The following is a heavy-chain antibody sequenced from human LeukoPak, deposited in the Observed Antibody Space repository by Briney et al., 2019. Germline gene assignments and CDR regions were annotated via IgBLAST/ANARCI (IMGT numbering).Heavy chain of an antibody. D-gene: IGHD4-11*01. CDR2: ISGSGGST. J-gene: IGHJ4*02. V-gene: IGHV3-23*01. Sequence: PGGSLRLSCAASGFTFSSYAMSWVRQAPGKGLEWVSGISGSGGSTYYADSVKGRFTISRDNSKNTLYLQMNSLRAEDTAVYYCARVLSTITAGRATSDYWGQGTLVTVSS. CDR1: GFTFSSYA. CDR3: ARVLSTITAGRATSDY.